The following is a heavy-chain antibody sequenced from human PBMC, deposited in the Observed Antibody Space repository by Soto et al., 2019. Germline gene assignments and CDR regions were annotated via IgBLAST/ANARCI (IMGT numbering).Heavy chain of an antibody. Sequence: EVQLVESGGGLVQPGESLRLSCAASGFTFSYYWMHWVRQAPGKGLVWVSRIHSDGSSTTYADSVKGRFTISRDNARNTVYLQRNSLRVEDTAVYYCARGDRGAFDIWGQGTVVTVSS. D-gene: IGHD1-26*01. CDR3: ARGDRGAFDI. V-gene: IGHV3-74*01. J-gene: IGHJ3*02. CDR1: GFTFSYYW. CDR2: IHSDGSST.